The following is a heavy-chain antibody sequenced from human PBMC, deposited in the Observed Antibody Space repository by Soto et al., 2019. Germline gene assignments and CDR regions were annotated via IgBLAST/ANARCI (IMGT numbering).Heavy chain of an antibody. D-gene: IGHD1-1*01. J-gene: IGHJ4*02. Sequence: GGSLRLSCAASGFTFSSYAMHWVRQAPGKGLEWVAVISYDGSNKYYADSVKGRFTISRDNSKNTLYLQMNSLRAEDTAVYYCAKELRDRTTRDGYLPDYWGQGTLVTVPS. CDR2: ISYDGSNK. CDR3: AKELRDRTTRDGYLPDY. CDR1: GFTFSSYA. V-gene: IGHV3-30-3*01.